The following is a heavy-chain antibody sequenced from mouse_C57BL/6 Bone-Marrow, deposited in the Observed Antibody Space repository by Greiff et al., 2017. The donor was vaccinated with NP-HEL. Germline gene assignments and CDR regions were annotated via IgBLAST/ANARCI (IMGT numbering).Heavy chain of an antibody. CDR2: ISDGGSYT. CDR1: GFTFSSYA. V-gene: IGHV5-4*01. J-gene: IGHJ1*03. D-gene: IGHD3-2*02. Sequence: EVQLQEPGGGLVKPGGSLKLSCAASGFTFSSYAMSWVRQTPEQRLEWVATISDGGSYTYYPDNVKGRSTISRDNATNNLYLQLSHLTSEDTAMYYCARGAQATWYVDVWGTGTTVTVSS. CDR3: ARGAQATWYVDV.